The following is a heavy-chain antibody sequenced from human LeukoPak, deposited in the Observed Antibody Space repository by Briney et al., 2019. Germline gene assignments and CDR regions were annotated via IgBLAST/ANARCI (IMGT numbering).Heavy chain of an antibody. J-gene: IGHJ4*02. CDR2: ISGSGGST. Sequence: GGSLRLSCAASGLTFSSYAMSWVRQAPGKGLEWVSAISGSGGSTYYADSVKGRFTISRDTSKNTLYVQMNSLRAEDTAVYYCAKDLGSSWYRFDYWGQGTLVTVSS. CDR3: AKDLGSSWYRFDY. D-gene: IGHD6-13*01. CDR1: GLTFSSYA. V-gene: IGHV3-23*01.